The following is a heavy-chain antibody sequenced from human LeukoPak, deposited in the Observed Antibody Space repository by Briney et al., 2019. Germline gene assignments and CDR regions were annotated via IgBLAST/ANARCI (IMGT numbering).Heavy chain of an antibody. D-gene: IGHD3-9*01. Sequence: GGSLRLSCAASGFTVSSTYMSWVRQTPGKGLEWVSVIYSGGSTYYADSVKGRFTISRDNSKNTLYLQMNSLRAEDTAVYYCARVTLTGYYIIDYWGQGTLVTVSS. J-gene: IGHJ4*02. V-gene: IGHV3-66*01. CDR2: IYSGGST. CDR3: ARVTLTGYYIIDY. CDR1: GFTVSSTY.